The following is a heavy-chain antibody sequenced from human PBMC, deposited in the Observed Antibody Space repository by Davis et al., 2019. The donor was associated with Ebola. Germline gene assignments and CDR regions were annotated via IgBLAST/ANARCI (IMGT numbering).Heavy chain of an antibody. J-gene: IGHJ5*02. CDR1: GFTVSSNY. Sequence: PGGSLRLSCAASGFTVSSNYMSWVRQAPGKGLEWVAVISHDGSNEYYADSVKGRFTISRDNSKNTLYLQMNSLRAEDTAVYYCASGLRGYSYGNWFDTWGQGTLVTVSS. V-gene: IGHV3-30*03. CDR3: ASGLRGYSYGNWFDT. D-gene: IGHD5-18*01. CDR2: ISHDGSNE.